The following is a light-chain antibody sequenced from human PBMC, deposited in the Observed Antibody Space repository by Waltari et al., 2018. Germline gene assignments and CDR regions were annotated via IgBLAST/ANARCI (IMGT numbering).Light chain of an antibody. CDR2: DAS. V-gene: IGKV1-39*01. J-gene: IGKJ1*01. CDR3: QQSYSTPQT. Sequence: DIQMTQSPSTLSPSVGDTVTITCRASQSISDYLAWYQQKPGKAPKLLIYDASTLKNGVPSRFSGSVSGTEFTLTISSLQPEDFATYYCQQSYSTPQTFGQGTKVEIK. CDR1: QSISDY.